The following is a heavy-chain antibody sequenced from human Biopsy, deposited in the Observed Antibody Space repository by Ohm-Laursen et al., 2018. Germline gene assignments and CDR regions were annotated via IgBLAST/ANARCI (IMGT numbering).Heavy chain of an antibody. CDR1: GDPISTYY. J-gene: IGHJ2*01. CDR2: IYYSGST. CDR3: ARDRGYYSDRTVPGYFDL. Sequence: SDTLSFTCPVSGDPISTYYWSWIRQPPGKGLEWDGYIYYSGSTNYNPSLKSRVTISVDTSTNQFSLKLSSVTAADTAINYCARDRGYYSDRTVPGYFDLWGRGTLVTVSS. D-gene: IGHD3-22*01. V-gene: IGHV4-59*01.